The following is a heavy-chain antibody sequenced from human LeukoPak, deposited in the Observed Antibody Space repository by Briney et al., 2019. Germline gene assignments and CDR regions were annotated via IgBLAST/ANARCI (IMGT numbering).Heavy chain of an antibody. Sequence: SETLSLTCTVSLGSISSSDYYWGWIRQSPGKGLEWIGTMFYNGATKSNPSLSSRVTMSIDTSKNQFSLKLRSVTAADTAVYYCAREARFSLPVDDSGDFWGQGTLVTVSS. CDR3: AREARFSLPVDDSGDF. CDR1: LGSISSSDYY. V-gene: IGHV4-39*07. J-gene: IGHJ4*02. CDR2: MFYNGAT. D-gene: IGHD4/OR15-4a*01.